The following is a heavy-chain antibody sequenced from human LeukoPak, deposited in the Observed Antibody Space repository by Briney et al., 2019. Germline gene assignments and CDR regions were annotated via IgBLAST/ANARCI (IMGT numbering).Heavy chain of an antibody. Sequence: KPSETLSLTCAVYGGSFSGYYWSWIRQPPGKGLEWIGYVYYSGNTKYNPSLKSRVTMSVDTSKNQFSLRLSSVTARDTAVYYCARHGDSSSYYFDYWGQGTLVTVSS. CDR3: ARHGDSSSYYFDY. D-gene: IGHD6-6*01. CDR2: VYYSGNT. CDR1: GGSFSGYY. V-gene: IGHV4-59*08. J-gene: IGHJ4*02.